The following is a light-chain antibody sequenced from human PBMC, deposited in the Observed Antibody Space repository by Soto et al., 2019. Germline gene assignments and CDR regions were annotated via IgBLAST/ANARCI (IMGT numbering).Light chain of an antibody. Sequence: QSVLTQPPSVFGAPGQRVTISCTGSSSNIGTGYDVHWYQQLPGTAPKLLIYGHNNRPSGVPDRFSASKSGTSASLAITGLQAEDEADYYCQSYDTSLSGSVVFGGGTKLTVL. V-gene: IGLV1-40*01. CDR3: QSYDTSLSGSVV. CDR2: GHN. J-gene: IGLJ2*01. CDR1: SSNIGTGYD.